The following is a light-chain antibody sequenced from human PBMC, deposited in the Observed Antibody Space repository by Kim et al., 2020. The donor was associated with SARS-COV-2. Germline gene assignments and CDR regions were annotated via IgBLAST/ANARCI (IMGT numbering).Light chain of an antibody. Sequence: PGQSITISCTGTSSDVGNYNYVSWYQQHPGKAPKLIIYDVAKRPSGVSDRFSGSKSGNTASLTISGLQAEDEADYYCSSYTSISTLLAGGTQLTVL. CDR1: SSDVGNYNY. CDR3: SSYTSISTL. V-gene: IGLV2-14*03. J-gene: IGLJ3*02. CDR2: DVA.